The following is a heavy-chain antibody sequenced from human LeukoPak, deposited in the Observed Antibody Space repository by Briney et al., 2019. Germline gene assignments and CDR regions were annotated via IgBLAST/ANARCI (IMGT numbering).Heavy chain of an antibody. V-gene: IGHV1-2*02. J-gene: IGHJ4*02. CDR3: ARDGVGAFDY. D-gene: IGHD1-26*01. Sequence: ASVKVSCKASGYTFTRYGISWVRQAPGQGLEWMGWINPNSGGTNYAQKFQGRVTMTRDTSISTAYMELSRLRSDDTAVYYCARDGVGAFDYWGQGTLVTVSS. CDR1: GYTFTRYG. CDR2: INPNSGGT.